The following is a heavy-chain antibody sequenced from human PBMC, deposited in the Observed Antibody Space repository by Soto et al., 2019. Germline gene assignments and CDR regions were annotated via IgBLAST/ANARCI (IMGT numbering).Heavy chain of an antibody. CDR3: AASAITMVRGVILDYYYYGMDV. D-gene: IGHD3-10*01. V-gene: IGHV1-58*01. J-gene: IGHJ6*02. CDR1: GFTFTSSA. Sequence: ASVKVSCKASGFTFTSSAVQWVRQARGQRLEWIGWIVVGSGNTNYAQKFQERVTITRDMSTSTPYMELSSLRSEDTAVYYCAASAITMVRGVILDYYYYGMDVWGQGTTVTVSS. CDR2: IVVGSGNT.